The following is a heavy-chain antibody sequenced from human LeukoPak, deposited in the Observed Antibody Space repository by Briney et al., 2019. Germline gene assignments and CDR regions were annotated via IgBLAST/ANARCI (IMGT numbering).Heavy chain of an antibody. D-gene: IGHD4-23*01. CDR2: IIPILGIA. CDR3: ARDIWDDYGGNSWAFDI. J-gene: IGHJ3*02. Sequence: SVTASCKASGGTFSSYAIRWVRLAPGQGLEWMGRIIPILGIANYAQKFQGRVTITADKSTSTAYMELSSLRSEDTAVYYCARDIWDDYGGNSWAFDIWGQGTMVTVSS. V-gene: IGHV1-69*04. CDR1: GGTFSSYA.